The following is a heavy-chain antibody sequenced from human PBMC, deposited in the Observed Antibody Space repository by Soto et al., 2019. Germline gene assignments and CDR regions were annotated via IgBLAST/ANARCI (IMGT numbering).Heavy chain of an antibody. CDR2: IYHSGST. D-gene: IGHD6-19*01. V-gene: IGHV4-38-2*01. CDR3: ARTSYSSGWYGGYYYYGMDV. CDR1: GYSISSGYY. Sequence: SETLSLTCAVSGYSISSGYYWGWIRQPPGKGLEWIGSIYHSGSTCYNPSLKSRVTISVDTSKNQFSLKLSSVTAADTAVYYCARTSYSSGWYGGYYYYGMDVWGQGTTVTVSS. J-gene: IGHJ6*02.